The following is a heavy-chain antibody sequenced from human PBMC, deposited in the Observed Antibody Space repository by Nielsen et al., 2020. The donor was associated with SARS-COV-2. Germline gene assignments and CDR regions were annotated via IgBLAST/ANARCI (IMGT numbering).Heavy chain of an antibody. Sequence: GGSLRLSCAASGFTFSSYDMHWVRQATGKGLEWVSAIGTAGDTYYADSVKGRFTISRDNSKNTLYLQMSSLRAEDTAVYYCAKRDSTSYYYYGMDVWGQGTTVTVSS. CDR3: AKRDSTSYYYYGMDV. J-gene: IGHJ6*02. V-gene: IGHV3-13*01. CDR1: GFTFSSYD. D-gene: IGHD6-13*01. CDR2: IGTAGDT.